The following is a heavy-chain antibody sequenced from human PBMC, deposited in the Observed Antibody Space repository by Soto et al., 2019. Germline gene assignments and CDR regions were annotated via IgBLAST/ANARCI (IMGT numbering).Heavy chain of an antibody. J-gene: IGHJ4*02. V-gene: IGHV1-3*01. CDR2: INAGNGNT. D-gene: IGHD2-15*01. Sequence: ASVKVSCKASGYTFTSYAMHWVRQAPGQRLEWMGWINAGNGNTKYSQKFQGRVTITRDTSASTAYMELSSLRSEDTAVYYCARLYCSGGSCYIDYWGQGTLVTVSS. CDR3: ARLYCSGGSCYIDY. CDR1: GYTFTSYA.